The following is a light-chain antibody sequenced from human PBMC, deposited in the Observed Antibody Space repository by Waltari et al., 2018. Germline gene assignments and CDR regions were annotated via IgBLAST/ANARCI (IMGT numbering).Light chain of an antibody. J-gene: IGKJ2*01. Sequence: DIQMTQSPSTLSASVGDRVTISCRASQSVGTWLAWSQQKPGKAPKLLIYMASSLESGVPSRFSGSGSGTEFTLTISSLQPDDFATYSCQQYSSFSTFGQGTKVDI. CDR1: QSVGTW. V-gene: IGKV1-5*03. CDR3: QQYSSFST. CDR2: MAS.